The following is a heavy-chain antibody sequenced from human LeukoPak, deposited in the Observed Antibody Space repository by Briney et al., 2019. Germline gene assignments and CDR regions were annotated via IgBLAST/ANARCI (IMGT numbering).Heavy chain of an antibody. CDR1: GFSFSSFW. J-gene: IGHJ3*02. D-gene: IGHD2-21*01. CDR3: VRDSNYYHNSGGRNVHYDSLDI. V-gene: IGHV3-7*01. Sequence: PGGSLRLSCAASGFSFSSFWMTWVRQAPGKGLEWVANIKADGSVKHSVDSMEGRFTISRDNARNSLYLQVNSLRAEDTAVYYCVRDSNYYHNSGGRNVHYDSLDIWGHGTTVTVSS. CDR2: IKADGSVK.